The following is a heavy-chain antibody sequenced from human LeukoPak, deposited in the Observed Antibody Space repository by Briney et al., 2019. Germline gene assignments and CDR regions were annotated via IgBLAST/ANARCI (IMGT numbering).Heavy chain of an antibody. D-gene: IGHD1-26*01. CDR1: GGSISSYY. V-gene: IGHV4-59*01. CDR2: IYYSGST. Sequence: SETLSLTCTVSGGSISSYYWSWIRQPPGKGLEWIGYIYYSGSTNYNPSLKSRVTISVDTSKNQFSLKLSSVTAADTAVYYCARASLSGSYLYYFDYWGQGTLVTVSS. CDR3: ARASLSGSYLYYFDY. J-gene: IGHJ4*02.